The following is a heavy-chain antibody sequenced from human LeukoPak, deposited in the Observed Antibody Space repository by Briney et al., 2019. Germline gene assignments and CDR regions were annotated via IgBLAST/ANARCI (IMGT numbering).Heavy chain of an antibody. V-gene: IGHV1-18*01. J-gene: IGHJ3*02. Sequence: GASVKASCKASGYTFSSYGISWVRQAPGQGPEWMGWTSVYNVNRNYAQKVQGRVTMTTDTSTNTAYMELRSLRSDDTAVYYCARVQYYYDGSGYYVGAFDIWGQGTMVTVSS. CDR1: GYTFSSYG. D-gene: IGHD3-22*01. CDR3: ARVQYYYDGSGYYVGAFDI. CDR2: TSVYNVNR.